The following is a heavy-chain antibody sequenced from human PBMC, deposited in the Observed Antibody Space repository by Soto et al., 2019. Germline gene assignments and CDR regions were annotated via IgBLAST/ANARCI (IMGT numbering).Heavy chain of an antibody. CDR2: MNPNSGNT. V-gene: IGHV1-8*01. CDR1: GYTFTSYD. Sequence: ASVKVSCKASGYTFTSYDINWVRQATGQGLEWMGWMNPNSGNTGYAQKFQGRVTMTRNTSISTAYMELSSLRSEDTAVYYCARGDYYSNSNPITYYYYYMDVWGKGTTVTVSS. J-gene: IGHJ6*03. D-gene: IGHD4-4*01. CDR3: ARGDYYSNSNPITYYYYYMDV.